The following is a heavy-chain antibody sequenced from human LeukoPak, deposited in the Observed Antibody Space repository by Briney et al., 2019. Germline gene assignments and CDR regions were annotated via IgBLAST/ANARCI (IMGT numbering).Heavy chain of an antibody. CDR1: GGSISSYY. V-gene: IGHV4-59*01. Sequence: SETLSLTCTVSGGSISSYYWNWIRQPPGKGLEWIGYIYYTGSTNYNPSLKSRVTISVHTSKNQFSLKLSSVTAADTAVYYCARGSSSWYLMTPFDYWGQGTLVTVSS. CDR3: ARGSSSWYLMTPFDY. D-gene: IGHD6-13*01. J-gene: IGHJ4*02. CDR2: IYYTGST.